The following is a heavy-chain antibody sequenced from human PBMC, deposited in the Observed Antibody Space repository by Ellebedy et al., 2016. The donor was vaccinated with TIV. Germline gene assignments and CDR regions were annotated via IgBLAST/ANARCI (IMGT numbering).Heavy chain of an antibody. V-gene: IGHV4-4*02. CDR3: ARIYSIGWSTNSWYFDL. CDR1: GGSISSPNW. CDR2: IYHSGSA. J-gene: IGHJ2*01. Sequence: SQTLSLTCAVSGGSISSPNWWSWVRQPPGKGLEWIADIYHSGSANYNPSLKSRVTISVDKSKNQFSLKLSSVTAADTAVYYCARIYSIGWSTNSWYFDLWGRGTLVTVSS. D-gene: IGHD6-19*01.